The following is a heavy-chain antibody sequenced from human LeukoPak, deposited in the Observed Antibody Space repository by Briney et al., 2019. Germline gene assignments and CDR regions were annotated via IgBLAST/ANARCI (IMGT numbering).Heavy chain of an antibody. Sequence: LRLSCAASGFTFSDYYMSWIRQHPGKGLEWIGYIYYSGSTYYNPSLKSRVTISVDTSKNQFSLKLSSVTAADTAVYYCARNYDSLFDPWGQGTLVTVSS. D-gene: IGHD3-22*01. CDR2: IYYSGST. V-gene: IGHV4-31*02. CDR1: GFTFSDYY. J-gene: IGHJ5*02. CDR3: ARNYDSLFDP.